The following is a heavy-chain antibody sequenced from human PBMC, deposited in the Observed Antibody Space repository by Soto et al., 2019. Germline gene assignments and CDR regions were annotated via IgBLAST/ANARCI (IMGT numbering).Heavy chain of an antibody. CDR2: VWNDATNK. J-gene: IGHJ4*02. CDR3: ARDPGRGEPPFDH. D-gene: IGHD3-10*01. V-gene: IGHV3-33*01. Sequence: QVQLVESGGGVVQPGVSLRLSCAASGFNFKNYGMHWVRQGPGKGLEWVAVVWNDATNKYYGDSFQGRVTISRDNSKNTLYLQLNSLRVDDTAVYKCARDPGRGEPPFDHWGQGTLVTVSS. CDR1: GFNFKNYG.